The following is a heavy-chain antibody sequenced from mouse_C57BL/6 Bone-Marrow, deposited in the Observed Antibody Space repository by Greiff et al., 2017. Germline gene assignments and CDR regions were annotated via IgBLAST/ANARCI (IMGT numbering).Heavy chain of an antibody. CDR3: ERGYDGSSSYYDAMDY. Sequence: VQLQQPGAELVMPGASVKLSCKASGYTFTSYWMHWVKQRPGQGLEWIGEIDPSDSYTNYNPKFKGKSTLTVDKSSSTAYMQLSSLTSEDSAVDYGERGYDGSSSYYDAMDYWGQGNAVTVTA. D-gene: IGHD1-1*01. CDR1: GYTFTSYW. CDR2: IDPSDSYT. V-gene: IGHV1-69*01. J-gene: IGHJ4*01.